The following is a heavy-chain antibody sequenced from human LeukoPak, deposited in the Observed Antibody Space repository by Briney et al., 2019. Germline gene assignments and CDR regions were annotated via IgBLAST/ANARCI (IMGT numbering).Heavy chain of an antibody. CDR1: GFTFSSYA. D-gene: IGHD1-26*01. V-gene: IGHV3-64*02. CDR3: ARAEWEQLRWGIDY. Sequence: GGSLRLSCAASGFTFSSYAMHWVRQAPGKGLEHVSTIHDDGGSTFYADSVKGRFTISRDNSKNTLYLQMGSLRTDDVGVYYCARAEWEQLRWGIDYWGQGSLVTVSS. CDR2: IHDDGGST. J-gene: IGHJ4*02.